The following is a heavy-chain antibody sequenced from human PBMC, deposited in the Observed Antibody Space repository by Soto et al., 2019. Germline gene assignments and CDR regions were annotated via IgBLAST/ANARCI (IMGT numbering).Heavy chain of an antibody. CDR1: GGSISSATYY. Sequence: QVLLQESGPGLVKPSQTLSLTCTVSGGSISSATYYWSWIRQPPGKGLEWIGYIYYSGTTYYSPFLERRVTISGGTSKDPFSLNLSSVTAADTAVYYCARDQVVGVVPTYDSLDIWGQGTKVTVSS. J-gene: IGHJ3*02. D-gene: IGHD3-3*01. CDR2: IYYSGTT. CDR3: ARDQVVGVVPTYDSLDI. V-gene: IGHV4-31*03.